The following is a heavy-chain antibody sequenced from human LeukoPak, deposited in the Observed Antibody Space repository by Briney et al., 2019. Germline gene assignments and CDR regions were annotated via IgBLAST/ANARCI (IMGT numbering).Heavy chain of an antibody. J-gene: IGHJ5*02. CDR1: GYTFTYYG. V-gene: IGHV1-18*01. D-gene: IGHD1-26*01. CDR2: ISAYNGNT. CDR3: GKDPGVGASPIDP. Sequence: ASVKVSCKASGYTFTYYGISWVRQAPGQGLEWMGWISAYNGNTNYAQKFQGGVTMTTDTSTSTAYMELRSLRSDDTAVYYCGKDPGVGASPIDPWGQGTLVTVSS.